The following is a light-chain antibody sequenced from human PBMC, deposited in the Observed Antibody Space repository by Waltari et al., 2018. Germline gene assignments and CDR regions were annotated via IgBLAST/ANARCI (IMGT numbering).Light chain of an antibody. CDR3: QPNYDTPRT. CDR2: ETS. J-gene: IGKJ2*02. V-gene: IGKV1-39*01. Sequence: QMTQSPSSLSASVGDRVTITRRASQTIDYLSWYQHKPGEAPKLLIYETSTLQSGVPTRFSGSKFGTTFILTISSLQPEDFATYFCQPNYDTPRTFGQGTKVDIK. CDR1: QTIDY.